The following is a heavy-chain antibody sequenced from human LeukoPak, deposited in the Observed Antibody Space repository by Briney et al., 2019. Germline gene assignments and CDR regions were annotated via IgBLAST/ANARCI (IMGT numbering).Heavy chain of an antibody. D-gene: IGHD3-10*01. J-gene: IGHJ6*02. CDR2: ISGSSGST. CDR3: AKDRPGYYGAGSYRYDYYYGTDV. V-gene: IGHV3-23*01. Sequence: GGSLRLSCAASGFTFSSYAMSWVRQAPGKGLEWVSAISGSSGSTYYADSVKGRFTISRDNSKNTLYLQMNSLRAKDTAVYYCAKDRPGYYGAGSYRYDYYYGTDVWGQGTTVTVSS. CDR1: GFTFSSYA.